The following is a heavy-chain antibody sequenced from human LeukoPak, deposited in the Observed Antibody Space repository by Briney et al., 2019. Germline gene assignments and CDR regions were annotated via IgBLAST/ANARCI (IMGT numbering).Heavy chain of an antibody. CDR1: GFTFSNDA. D-gene: IGHD2-15*01. Sequence: PGGSLRLSCAASGFTFSNDAMSWVRQAPGKGLEGVSVISASSDSTDYADSVKGRFTISRDNSKNTLYLQMHSLRAEDTAVYYCAKDIARRDHYYYGMDVWGQGTTVTVSS. J-gene: IGHJ6*02. V-gene: IGHV3-23*01. CDR2: ISASSDST. CDR3: AKDIARRDHYYYGMDV.